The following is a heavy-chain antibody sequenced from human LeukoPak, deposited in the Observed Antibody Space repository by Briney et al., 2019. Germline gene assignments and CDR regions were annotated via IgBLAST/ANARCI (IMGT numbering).Heavy chain of an antibody. J-gene: IGHJ4*02. CDR2: ISSSSSTI. V-gene: IGHV3-48*01. CDR1: GFTFSSHS. Sequence: GALRLSCAASGFTFSSHSMNWVRQAPGKGLEWVLYISSSSSTIYYADSVKGRFTISRDNAKNSLYLQMNSLRAEDTAVYYCARGAYYYEDWGQGTLVTVSS. CDR3: ARGAYYYED. D-gene: IGHD3-22*01.